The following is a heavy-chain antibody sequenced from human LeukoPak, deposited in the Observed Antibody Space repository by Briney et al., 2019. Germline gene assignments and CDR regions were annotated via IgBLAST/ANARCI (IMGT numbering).Heavy chain of an antibody. CDR1: GFTFSSYA. J-gene: IGHJ4*02. Sequence: PGGSLRLSCAASGFTFSSYAMSWVRQAPGKGLEWVSAISGSGGSTYYADSVKGRFTISRDNSKNTLYLQMNSLRAEDTAVYYCAKVSRSPYDSSGSFDHWGQGTLVTVSS. CDR3: AKVSRSPYDSSGSFDH. CDR2: ISGSGGST. D-gene: IGHD3-22*01. V-gene: IGHV3-23*01.